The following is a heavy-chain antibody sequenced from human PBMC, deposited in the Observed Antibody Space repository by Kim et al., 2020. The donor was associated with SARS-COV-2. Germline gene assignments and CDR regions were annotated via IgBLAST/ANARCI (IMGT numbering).Heavy chain of an antibody. CDR1: GYTFTSYD. Sequence: ASVKVSCKASGYTFTSYDINWVRQATGQGLEWMGWMNPNSGNTGYAQKFHGRVTLTMNTPISTPSMAASSLTSEYTAGYYCAGGNWGSLNYYYGMDVWGQ. D-gene: IGHD7-27*01. V-gene: IGHV1-8*01. CDR2: MNPNSGNT. J-gene: IGHJ6*02. CDR3: AGGNWGSLNYYYGMDV.